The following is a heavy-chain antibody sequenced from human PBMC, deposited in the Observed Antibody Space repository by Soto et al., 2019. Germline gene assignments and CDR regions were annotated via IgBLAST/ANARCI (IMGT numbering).Heavy chain of an antibody. Sequence: SETLSLTCAVYGGSFSGYYWSWIRQPPGKGLEWIGEINHSGSTNYNPSLKSRVTISVDPSNNQFSLKLTSVTAADTAVYYCARVHVMVVAGSTFDYWGHGTLVTVSS. D-gene: IGHD6-19*01. J-gene: IGHJ4*01. CDR2: INHSGST. V-gene: IGHV4-34*01. CDR1: GGSFSGYY. CDR3: ARVHVMVVAGSTFDY.